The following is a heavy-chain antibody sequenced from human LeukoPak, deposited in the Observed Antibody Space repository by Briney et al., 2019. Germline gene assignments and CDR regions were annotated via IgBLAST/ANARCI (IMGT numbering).Heavy chain of an antibody. J-gene: IGHJ5*02. CDR3: ARGPASGSDFAWFDP. V-gene: IGHV4-34*01. D-gene: IGHD3-10*01. CDR1: GGSLSNYY. Sequence: SETLSLTCAVYGGSLSNYYWSWIRRPPGKGLEWVGEINHSGSTKLNPSLKSRVTILVAMSKSQFSLELRSVTAADTAVYYCARGPASGSDFAWFDPWGQGTLVTVSS. CDR2: INHSGST.